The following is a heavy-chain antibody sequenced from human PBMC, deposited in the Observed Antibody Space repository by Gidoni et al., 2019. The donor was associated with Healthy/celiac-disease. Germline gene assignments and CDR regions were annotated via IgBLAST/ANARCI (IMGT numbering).Heavy chain of an antibody. V-gene: IGHV2-26*01. D-gene: IGHD2-2*01. CDR3: AEVVVVPAAIVGVEVWFDP. J-gene: IGHJ5*02. Sequence: QVTLKESGPVLVKPTETLTLTCTVSGFSLSNARMGVSWIRQPPGTALEWLAHIFSNDEKSYSPSLKSRLTISKYTSKRPVVLTMTNMDPVDTATYYCAEVVVVPAAIVGVEVWFDPCVQGTLVTVSS. CDR1: GFSLSNARMG. CDR2: IFSNDEK.